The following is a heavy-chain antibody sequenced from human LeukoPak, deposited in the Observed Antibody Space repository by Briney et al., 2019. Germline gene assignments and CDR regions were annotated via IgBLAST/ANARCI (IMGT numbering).Heavy chain of an antibody. CDR3: ARVGTIHLRLRPHLGYYGMDV. Sequence: PGGSLRLSCAASGFPFSTYSMNWVRQAPGKGLEWVSSISSTSSYVYYADSVKGRFTNTRDNAKNSLFLQMNSLRAEDTAVYYCARVGTIHLRLRPHLGYYGMDVWGQGTPVTVSS. V-gene: IGHV3-21*01. CDR2: ISSTSSYV. D-gene: IGHD5-18*01. CDR1: GFPFSTYS. J-gene: IGHJ6*02.